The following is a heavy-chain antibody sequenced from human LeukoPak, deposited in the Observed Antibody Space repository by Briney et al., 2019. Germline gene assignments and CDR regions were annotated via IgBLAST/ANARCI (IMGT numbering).Heavy chain of an antibody. CDR2: INPSGGST. CDR3: ARKGAAAVPFDY. Sequence: ASVKVSCKASGGTFNNFAICWVRQAPGQGLEWMGIINPSGGSTSYAQKFQGRVTITRDTSASTAYMELSSLRSEDTAVYYCARKGAAAVPFDYWGQGTLVTVSS. V-gene: IGHV1-46*02. J-gene: IGHJ4*02. CDR1: GGTFNNFA. D-gene: IGHD6-13*01.